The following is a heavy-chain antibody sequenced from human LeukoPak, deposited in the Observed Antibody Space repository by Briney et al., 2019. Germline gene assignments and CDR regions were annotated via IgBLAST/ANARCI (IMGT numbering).Heavy chain of an antibody. Sequence: SETLSLTCAVYGGSFSGYYWSWIRQPPGEGLEWIGEINHSGSTNYNPSLKSRVTISVDTSKNQFSLKLSSVTAADTAVYYCARGRVLRYFDRRYYFDYWGQGTLVTVSS. V-gene: IGHV4-34*01. CDR3: ARGRVLRYFDRRYYFDY. J-gene: IGHJ4*02. D-gene: IGHD3-9*01. CDR2: INHSGST. CDR1: GGSFSGYY.